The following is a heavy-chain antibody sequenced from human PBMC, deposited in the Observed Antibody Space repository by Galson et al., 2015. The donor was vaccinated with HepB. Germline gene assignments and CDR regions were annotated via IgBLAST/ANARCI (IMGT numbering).Heavy chain of an antibody. CDR3: TTSTMIGLFDY. V-gene: IGHV3-15*07. Sequence: SLRLSCAASGFTFSNAWMNWVRQAPGKGLEWVGRIKSKTDGGTTDYAAPVKGRFTISRDVSENTLYLQMNSLKTEDTAVYYCTTSTMIGLFDYWGQGTLVTVSS. J-gene: IGHJ4*02. CDR2: IKSKTDGGTT. D-gene: IGHD3-22*01. CDR1: GFTFSNAW.